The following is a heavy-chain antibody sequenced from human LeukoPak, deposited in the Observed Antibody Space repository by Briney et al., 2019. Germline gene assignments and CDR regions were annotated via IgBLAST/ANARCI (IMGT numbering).Heavy chain of an antibody. CDR1: GYTFTSYY. V-gene: IGHV1-46*01. D-gene: IGHD3-22*01. J-gene: IGHJ4*02. CDR3: ARDRAYYYDSSGYYLNDY. CDR2: INPSGGST. Sequence: ASVRVSCKASGYTFTSYYMHWVRQAPGQGLEWMGLINPSGGSTSYAQTFQGRVTMTRDTSTSTVYMELSSLRSEDTAVYYCARDRAYYYDSSGYYLNDYWGQGTLVTVSS.